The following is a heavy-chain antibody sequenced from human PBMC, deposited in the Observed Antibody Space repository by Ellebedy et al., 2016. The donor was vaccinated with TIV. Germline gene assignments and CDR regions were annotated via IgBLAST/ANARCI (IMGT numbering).Heavy chain of an antibody. V-gene: IGHV3-30*03. J-gene: IGHJ3*01. CDR3: ARDNVRGAYPSKEGDGIDL. CDR2: IAYDGHNE. Sequence: GESLKISCAASGYTFRNYGMHWVRQAPGKGLQWVAVIAYDGHNEHYKDSAKGRFTVSRDNSKNTLFLQMKSLRPEDTAIYYCARDNVRGAYPSKEGDGIDLWGQGTLVTVTS. D-gene: IGHD3-10*02. CDR1: GYTFRNYG.